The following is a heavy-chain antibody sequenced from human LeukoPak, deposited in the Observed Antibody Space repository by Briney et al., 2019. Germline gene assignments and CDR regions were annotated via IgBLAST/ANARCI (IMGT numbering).Heavy chain of an antibody. CDR1: GFTSSSYW. D-gene: IGHD6-19*01. J-gene: IGHJ4*02. Sequence: PGGSLRLSCAASGFTSSSYWMSWVRQAPGKGLEWVANIKQDGSEKYYVDSVKGRFTISRDNAKNSLYLQMNSLRAEDTAVYYCARGGRGSGWHQGYWGQGTLVTVSS. V-gene: IGHV3-7*03. CDR3: ARGGRGSGWHQGY. CDR2: IKQDGSEK.